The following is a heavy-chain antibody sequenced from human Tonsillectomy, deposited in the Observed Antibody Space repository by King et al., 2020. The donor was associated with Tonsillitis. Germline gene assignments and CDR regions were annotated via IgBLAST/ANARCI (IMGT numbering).Heavy chain of an antibody. J-gene: IGHJ3*01. CDR2: ISWNSGYK. D-gene: IGHD3-10*01. Sequence: VQLVESGGGLVQPGRSLRLSCAASGFTFDDYAMAWVRQVPGKGLQWVLGISWNSGYKGYADSLKGRFTIARDHAKNSLYLQMNSLRAEDTALYYCAKDMHGSGTLDAFDFWGQGTMVTVSS. V-gene: IGHV3-9*01. CDR1: GFTFDDYA. CDR3: AKDMHGSGTLDAFDF.